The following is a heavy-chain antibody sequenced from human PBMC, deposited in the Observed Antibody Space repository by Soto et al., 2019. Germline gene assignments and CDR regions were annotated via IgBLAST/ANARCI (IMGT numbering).Heavy chain of an antibody. CDR2: IYYSGST. J-gene: IGHJ6*02. CDR1: GGSISSGGYY. Sequence: SETLSLTCTVSGGSISSGGYYWSWIRQHPGKGLEWIGYIYYSGSTYYNPSLKSRVTISVDTSKNQFSLKLSSVTAADTAVYYCARSVKDSSSPNYYYYYYGMDVWGQGTTVTVSS. V-gene: IGHV4-31*03. D-gene: IGHD6-6*01. CDR3: ARSVKDSSSPNYYYYYYGMDV.